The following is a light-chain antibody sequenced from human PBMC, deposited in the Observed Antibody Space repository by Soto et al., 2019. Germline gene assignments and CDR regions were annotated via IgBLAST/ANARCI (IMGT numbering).Light chain of an antibody. J-gene: IGKJ1*01. CDR3: QQFHIYSWT. Sequence: DIQMAQSPSTLSASVGDRVTITCRASQSIGSRLAWYQQKPGKAPRLLIYDASTLESGVPSRFSGSGSGTAFTLTINRLQPDDFATYYCQQFHIYSWTFGQGTKVEIK. CDR2: DAS. CDR1: QSIGSR. V-gene: IGKV1-5*01.